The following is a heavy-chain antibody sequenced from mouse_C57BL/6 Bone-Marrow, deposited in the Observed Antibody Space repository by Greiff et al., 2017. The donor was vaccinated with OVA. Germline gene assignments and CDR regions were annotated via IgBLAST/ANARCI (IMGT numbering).Heavy chain of an antibody. CDR2: IRSKSNNYAT. J-gene: IGHJ4*01. CDR1: GFSFNTYA. Sequence: DAGGGLVQPKGSLKLSCAASGFSFNTYAMNWVRQAPGKGLEWVARIRSKSNNYATYYADSVKDRFTISRDDSESMLYLQMNNLKTEDTAMYYCVRHGYYAMDYWGQGTSVTVSS. CDR3: VRHGYYAMDY. V-gene: IGHV10-1*01.